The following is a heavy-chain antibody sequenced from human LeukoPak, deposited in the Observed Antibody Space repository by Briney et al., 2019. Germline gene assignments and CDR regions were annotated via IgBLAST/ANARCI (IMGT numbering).Heavy chain of an antibody. CDR3: ASINIAVADPPGYFQH. D-gene: IGHD6-19*01. Sequence: SETLSLTCTVSGGSISSSNYYWGWIRQPPGKGLEWIGSIYQSGNTYYNPSLKSRVTIFVDTAKNQFSLRLNSVTAADTAVYYCASINIAVADPPGYFQHWGQGTLVTVSS. CDR2: IYQSGNT. CDR1: GGSISSSNYY. V-gene: IGHV4-39*01. J-gene: IGHJ1*01.